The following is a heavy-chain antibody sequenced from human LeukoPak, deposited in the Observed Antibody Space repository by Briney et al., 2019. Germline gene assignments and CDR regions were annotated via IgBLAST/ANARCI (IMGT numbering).Heavy chain of an antibody. V-gene: IGHV3-30*04. CDR3: ARGRFGGYGRFDY. Sequence: PGRSLRLSCAASGFTFSNYAMHWVRQAPGKGLEWVTLISYDGSIKYYADYVKGRFTVSRDNSKNTLFLQMNSLRPEDTAVYFCARGRFGGYGRFDYWGQGTLVTVSS. CDR1: GFTFSNYA. D-gene: IGHD5-12*01. CDR2: ISYDGSIK. J-gene: IGHJ4*02.